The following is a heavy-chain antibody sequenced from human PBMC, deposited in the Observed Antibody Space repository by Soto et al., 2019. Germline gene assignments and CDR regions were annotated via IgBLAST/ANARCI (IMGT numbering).Heavy chain of an antibody. CDR3: TSELKRVHGYSYGQLDY. D-gene: IGHD5-18*01. J-gene: IGHJ4*02. CDR1: GFTFSGSA. CDR2: IRSKANSYAT. V-gene: IGHV3-73*01. Sequence: GGSLRLSCAASGFTFSGSAMHWVRQASGKGLELVGRIRSKANSYATAYAASVKGRFTISRDDSKNTAYLQMNSLKTEDTAVYYCTSELKRVHGYSYGQLDYWGQGTLVTVSS.